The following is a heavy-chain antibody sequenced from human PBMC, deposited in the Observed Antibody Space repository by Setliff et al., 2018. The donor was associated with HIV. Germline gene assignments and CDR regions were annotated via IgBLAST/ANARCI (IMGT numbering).Heavy chain of an antibody. CDR1: GGSFTAYY. CDR2: IHHGGST. J-gene: IGHJ5*01. CDR3: ARGAYRFDS. V-gene: IGHV4-34*01. Sequence: SETLSLTCAVYGGSFTAYYWTWIRQPPGKGLEWIGGIHHGGSTNYVPSLKNRVTISVDTSKNQFSLTLRSLTAADTAVYYCARGAYRFDSWGQGNLVTVSS. D-gene: IGHD2-2*01.